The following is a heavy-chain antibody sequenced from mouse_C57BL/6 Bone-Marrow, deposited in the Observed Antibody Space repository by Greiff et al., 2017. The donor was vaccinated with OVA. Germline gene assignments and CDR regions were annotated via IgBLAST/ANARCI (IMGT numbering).Heavy chain of an antibody. CDR3: ARGPPDYYGRGFPFAY. Sequence: QVQLQQPGAELVKPGASVKLSCKASGYTFTSYWMHWVKQRPGQGLEWIGMIHPNSGSTNYNEKFKSKATLTVDKSSSTAYMQLSSLPSEDSAVYYCARGPPDYYGRGFPFAYWGQGTLVTVSA. J-gene: IGHJ3*01. CDR2: IHPNSGST. V-gene: IGHV1-64*01. CDR1: GYTFTSYW. D-gene: IGHD1-1*01.